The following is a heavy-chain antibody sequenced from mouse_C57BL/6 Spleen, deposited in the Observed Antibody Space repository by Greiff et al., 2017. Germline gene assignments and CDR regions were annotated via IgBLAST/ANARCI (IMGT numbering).Heavy chain of an antibody. CDR3: ARSHRYDGYYGWCAY. CDR2: ILPGRGST. Sequence: VQLQQSGAELMKPGASVKLSCKATGYKFTGYWIEWVKQRPGHGLAWIGEILPGRGSTNYNEKFQGPVTFTADTSSYTAYMQLSSLTTEDSSIYYCARSHRYDGYYGWCAYGGQVTLVTVAA. V-gene: IGHV1-9*01. CDR1: GYKFTGYW. J-gene: IGHJ3*01. D-gene: IGHD2-3*01.